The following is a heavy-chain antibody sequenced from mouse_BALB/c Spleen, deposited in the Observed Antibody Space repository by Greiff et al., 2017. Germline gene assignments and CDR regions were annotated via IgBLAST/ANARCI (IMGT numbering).Heavy chain of an antibody. J-gene: IGHJ2*01. CDR1: GFSLTSYG. Sequence: QVQLQQSGPGLVQPSQSLSITCTVSGFSLTSYGVHWVRQSPGKGLEWLGVIWSGGSTDYNAAFISRLSISKDNSKSQVFFKMNSLQANDTAIYYCARIYYDYFDYWGQGTTLTVSS. CDR3: ARIYYDYFDY. CDR2: IWSGGST. D-gene: IGHD2-4*01. V-gene: IGHV2-2*02.